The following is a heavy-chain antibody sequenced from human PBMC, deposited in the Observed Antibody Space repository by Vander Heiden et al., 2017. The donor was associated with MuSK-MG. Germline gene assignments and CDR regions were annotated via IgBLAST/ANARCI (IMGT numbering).Heavy chain of an antibody. D-gene: IGHD1-1*01. CDR3: AKDGRWNNFDY. CDR1: GFTFSDCD. Sequence: VQLVESGGGLVQTGGSLGLSCAASGFTFSDCDMNWVRQAPGKGLEWISYISGAGSTIYSADSVKGRFTISRDNAKNSLFLQMNSLRAEDTAVYYCAKDGRWNNFDYWGQGTLVTVSS. J-gene: IGHJ4*02. V-gene: IGHV3-48*03. CDR2: ISGAGSTI.